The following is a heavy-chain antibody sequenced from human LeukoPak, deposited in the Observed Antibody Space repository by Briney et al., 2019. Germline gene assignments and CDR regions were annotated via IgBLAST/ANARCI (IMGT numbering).Heavy chain of an antibody. J-gene: IGHJ4*02. V-gene: IGHV4-31*03. CDR1: SDSMNTAAYY. CDR3: ARDSGGATGKFDY. CDR2: IYYNGNT. Sequence: KTSETLSLTRTVSSDSMNTAAYYWTWIRQHPGKGLEWIGNIYYNGNTFDNPSLKSRVTMSVDTSKNQFSLNLSSVTAADTAVYYCARDSGGATGKFDYWGQGTLVTVSS. D-gene: IGHD1-26*01.